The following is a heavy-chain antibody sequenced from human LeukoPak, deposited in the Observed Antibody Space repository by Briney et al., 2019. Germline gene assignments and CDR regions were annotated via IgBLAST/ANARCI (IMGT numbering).Heavy chain of an antibody. V-gene: IGHV3-30*02. Sequence: GGSLRLSCAASGFTFSSYGMPWVRQAPGKGLEWVAFIRYDGSNKYYADSVKGRFTISRDNSKNTLYLQMNSLRAEDMAVYYCGSIVVVPAARVADAFDIWGQGTMVTVSS. CDR1: GFTFSSYG. CDR3: GSIVVVPAARVADAFDI. CDR2: IRYDGSNK. J-gene: IGHJ3*02. D-gene: IGHD2-2*01.